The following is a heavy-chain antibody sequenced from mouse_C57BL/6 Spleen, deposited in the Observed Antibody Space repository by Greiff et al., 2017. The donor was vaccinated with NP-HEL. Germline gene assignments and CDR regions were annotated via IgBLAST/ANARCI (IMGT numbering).Heavy chain of an antibody. CDR2: INPNNGGT. Sequence: DVKLQESGPELVKPGASVKMSCKASGYTFTDYNMHWVKQSHGKSLEWIGYINPNNGGTSYNQKFKGKATLTVNKSSSTAYMELRSLTSEDSAVYYCASESTLGRGWYFDVWGTGTTVTVSS. V-gene: IGHV1-22*01. D-gene: IGHD2-1*01. CDR3: ASESTLGRGWYFDV. CDR1: GYTFTDYN. J-gene: IGHJ1*03.